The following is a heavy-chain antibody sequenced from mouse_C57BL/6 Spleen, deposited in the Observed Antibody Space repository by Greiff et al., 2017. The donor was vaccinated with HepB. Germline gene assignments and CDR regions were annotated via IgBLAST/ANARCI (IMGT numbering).Heavy chain of an antibody. CDR2: IWTGGGT. CDR3: ARFYYDYDGGNYYAMDY. Sequence: VKLMESGPGLVAPSQSLSITCTVSGFSLTSYAISWVRQPPGKGLEWLGGIWTGGGTNYNSALKSRLSISKDNSKSQVFLKMNSLQTDDTARYYCARFYYDYDGGNYYAMDYWGQGTSVTVSS. D-gene: IGHD2-4*01. CDR1: GFSLTSYA. V-gene: IGHV2-9-1*01. J-gene: IGHJ4*01.